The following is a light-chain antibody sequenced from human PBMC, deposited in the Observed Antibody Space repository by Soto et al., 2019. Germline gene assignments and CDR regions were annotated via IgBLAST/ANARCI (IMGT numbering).Light chain of an antibody. V-gene: IGKV1-39*01. CDR1: QTISTY. CDR3: QQSFSTPRT. CDR2: GAS. Sequence: DIQMTKSPSPLSASVGDRVTITCRASQTISTYLNWYQQKPGEAPKLLIYGASSLQSGVPSRFSGSGSGTDFTLTISSLQPEDFGTYYCQQSFSTPRTFGQGTKVDIK. J-gene: IGKJ1*01.